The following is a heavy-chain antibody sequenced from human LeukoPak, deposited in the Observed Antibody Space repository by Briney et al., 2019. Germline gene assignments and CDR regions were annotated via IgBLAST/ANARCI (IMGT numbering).Heavy chain of an antibody. CDR1: GFTFSSYS. CDR2: ISSSSSYI. CDR3: ARAEWTIFGVVILDY. J-gene: IGHJ4*02. Sequence: GGSLRLSCAASGFTFSSYSMNWVRQAPGKGLEWVSSISSSSSYIYYADSVKGRFTISRDNAKNSLYLQTNSLRAEDTAVYYCARAEWTIFGVVILDYWGQGTLVTVSS. V-gene: IGHV3-21*01. D-gene: IGHD3-3*01.